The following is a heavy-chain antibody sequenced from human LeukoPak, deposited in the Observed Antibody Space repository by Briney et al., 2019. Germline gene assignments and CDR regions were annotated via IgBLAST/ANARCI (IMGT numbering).Heavy chain of an antibody. V-gene: IGHV3-33*06. CDR3: AKAWGYCSSTSCSPQPVYYYMDV. J-gene: IGHJ6*03. CDR1: GFTFSSYG. D-gene: IGHD2-2*01. CDR2: IWYDGSNK. Sequence: QPGRSLRLSCAASGFTFSSYGMHWVRQAPGKGLEWVAVIWYDGSNKYYADSVKGRFTISRDNSKNTLYLQVNSLRAEDTAVYYCAKAWGYCSSTSCSPQPVYYYMDVWGKGTTVTVSS.